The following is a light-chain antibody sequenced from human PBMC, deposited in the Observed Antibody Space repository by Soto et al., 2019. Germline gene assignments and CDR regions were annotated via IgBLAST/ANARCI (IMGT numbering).Light chain of an antibody. CDR1: SSDIGAYNS. J-gene: IGLJ3*02. CDR2: DVN. Sequence: QSVLTQPASVSGSPGQSITISCTGTSSDIGAYNSVSWYQQHPGKAPKLIIYDVNSRPSGMSNRFSGSKSGNTASLTISGLQADDDATYYCSSYASLTTEVFGGGTKLTVL. V-gene: IGLV2-14*03. CDR3: SSYASLTTEV.